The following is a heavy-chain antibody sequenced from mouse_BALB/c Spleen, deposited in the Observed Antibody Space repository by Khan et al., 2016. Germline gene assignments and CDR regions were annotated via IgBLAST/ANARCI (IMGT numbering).Heavy chain of an antibody. Sequence: QIQLVQSGPELKKPGGTVKISCKASGYTFTNYGRNWVKQAPGKGLKWMGWINTYTGEPTYADDFKGRFAFSLEASASKAYLQINNLQHEDTATYFCAKLTGTDAYWGQGTLVTVSA. J-gene: IGHJ3*01. CDR1: GYTFTNYG. D-gene: IGHD4-1*01. CDR2: INTYTGEP. V-gene: IGHV9-3-1*01. CDR3: AKLTGTDAY.